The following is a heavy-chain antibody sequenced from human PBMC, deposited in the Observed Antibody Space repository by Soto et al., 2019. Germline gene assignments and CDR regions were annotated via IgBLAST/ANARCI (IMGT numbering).Heavy chain of an antibody. CDR1: GYSFTSYW. D-gene: IGHD3-22*01. J-gene: IGHJ6*02. V-gene: IGHV5-51*01. CDR2: IYPGDSDT. CDR3: ARMGYYDSSGYYYYYYYGMDV. Sequence: GESLKISCKGSGYSFTSYWIGWVRQMPGKGLEWMGIIYPGDSDTRYSPSFQGQVTISADKSISTAYLQWSSLKASDTAMYYCARMGYYDSSGYYYYYYYGMDVWGQGTTVTVSS.